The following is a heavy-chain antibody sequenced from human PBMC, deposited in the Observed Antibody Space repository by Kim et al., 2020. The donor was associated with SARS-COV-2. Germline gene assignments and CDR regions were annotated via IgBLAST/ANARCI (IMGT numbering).Heavy chain of an antibody. CDR3: AHNSRTSRWYYYYYMDV. Sequence: SGPTLVNPTQTLTLTCTFSGFSLSTSGVGVGWIRQPPGKALEWLALIYWNDDKRYSPSLKSRLTITKDTSKNQVVLTMTNMDPVDTATYYCAHNSRTSRWYYYYYMDVWGKGTTVTVSS. CDR2: IYWNDDK. D-gene: IGHD2-2*01. J-gene: IGHJ6*03. CDR1: GFSLSTSGVG. V-gene: IGHV2-5*01.